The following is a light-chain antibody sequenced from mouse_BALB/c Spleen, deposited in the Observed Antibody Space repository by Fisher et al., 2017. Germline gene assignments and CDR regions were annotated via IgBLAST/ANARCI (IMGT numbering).Light chain of an antibody. CDR2: STS. CDR3: QQWSSNPPT. Sequence: DIVLTQSPAIMSASLGERVTMTCTASSSVSSSYLHWYQQKSGASPKLWIYSTSNLASGVPARFSGSGSGTSYSLTISRMEAEDAATYYCQQWSSNPPTFGAGTKLELK. V-gene: IGKV4-57-1*01. J-gene: IGKJ5*01. CDR1: SSVSSSY.